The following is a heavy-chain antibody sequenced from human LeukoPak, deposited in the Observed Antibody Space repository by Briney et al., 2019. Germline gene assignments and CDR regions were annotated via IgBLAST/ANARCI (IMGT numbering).Heavy chain of an antibody. Sequence: SETLSLTCTVSGGSISSYYWRWIRQPAGKGLEWIGRIYASGSTNYNPSLKSRVTMSVDTSKNHFSLKLSSVTAADTAVYYCARDPGYYGSGTRGAFDYWGQGTLVTVSS. CDR2: IYASGST. CDR3: ARDPGYYGSGTRGAFDY. V-gene: IGHV4-4*07. D-gene: IGHD3-10*01. J-gene: IGHJ4*02. CDR1: GGSISSYY.